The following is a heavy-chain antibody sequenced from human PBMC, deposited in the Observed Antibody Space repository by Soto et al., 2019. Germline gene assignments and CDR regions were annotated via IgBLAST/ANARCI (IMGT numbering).Heavy chain of an antibody. Sequence: GGSLRLSCAASGFTFSSYAMSWVRQAPGRGLEWVSAISGSGGSTYYADSVKGRFTITRDNSKNTLYLQMNSLRSEDTAVYYCAKDVRGEPDYWGQGTLVTVSS. D-gene: IGHD3-10*02. V-gene: IGHV3-23*01. CDR3: AKDVRGEPDY. CDR2: ISGSGGST. J-gene: IGHJ4*02. CDR1: GFTFSSYA.